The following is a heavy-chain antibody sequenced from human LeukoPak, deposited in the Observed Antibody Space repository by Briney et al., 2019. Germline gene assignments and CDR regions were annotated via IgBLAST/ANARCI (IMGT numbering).Heavy chain of an antibody. Sequence: SETLSLTCAVSGYSISSGYYWGWIRQPPGKGLEWIGSIYHSGSTYYNPSLKSRVTISVDTSKNQFSLKLSSVTAADTAVYYCARAVTRNNWFDPWGQGPLVTVSS. J-gene: IGHJ5*02. CDR1: GYSISSGYY. D-gene: IGHD4-11*01. CDR2: IYHSGST. V-gene: IGHV4-38-2*01. CDR3: ARAVTRNNWFDP.